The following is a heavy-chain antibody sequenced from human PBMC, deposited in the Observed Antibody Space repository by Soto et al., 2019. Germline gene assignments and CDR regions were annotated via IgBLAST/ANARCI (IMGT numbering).Heavy chain of an antibody. D-gene: IGHD4-4*01. V-gene: IGHV3-48*04. CDR2: ISSSSSTI. J-gene: IGHJ4*02. Sequence: GGSLRLSCAASGFTFSSYSMNWVLQAPWKGLEWVSYISSSSSTIYYADSVKGRFTISRDNAKNSLYLQMNSLRAEDTALYYCAKDIAPTVTTGAFDYWGQGTLVTV. CDR3: AKDIAPTVTTGAFDY. CDR1: GFTFSSYS.